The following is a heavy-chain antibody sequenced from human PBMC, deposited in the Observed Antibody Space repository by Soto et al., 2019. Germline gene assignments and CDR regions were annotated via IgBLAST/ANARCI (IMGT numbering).Heavy chain of an antibody. D-gene: IGHD1-26*01. CDR3: ARERGPYYTDY. Sequence: LEPLSHTCTVAGGSSSSRSYYCGWIRQPPGKGLEWIGSIYYSGSTYYNPSLKSRVTISVDTSKNQFSLKLSSVTAADTAVYYCARERGPYYTDYWGQGTLVTVSS. V-gene: IGHV4-39*02. J-gene: IGHJ4*02. CDR2: IYYSGST. CDR1: GGSSSSRSYY.